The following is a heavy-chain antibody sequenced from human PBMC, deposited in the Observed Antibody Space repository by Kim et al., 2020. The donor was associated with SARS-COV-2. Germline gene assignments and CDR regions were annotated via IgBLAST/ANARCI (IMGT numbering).Heavy chain of an antibody. CDR3: ARGYGSGSYYTGTYYYYYGMDV. D-gene: IGHD3-10*01. J-gene: IGHJ6*02. CDR2: IYYSGST. Sequence: SETLSLTCTVSGGSISSYYWSWIRQPPGKGLEWIGYIYYSGSTNYNPSLKSRVTTSVDTSKNQFSLKLSSVTAADTAVYYCARGYGSGSYYTGTYYYYYGMDVWGHGTTVTVSS. CDR1: GGSISSYY. V-gene: IGHV4-59*01.